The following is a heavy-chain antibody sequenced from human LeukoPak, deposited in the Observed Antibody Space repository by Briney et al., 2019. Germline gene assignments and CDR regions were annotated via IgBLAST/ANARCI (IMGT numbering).Heavy chain of an antibody. D-gene: IGHD3-10*01. CDR3: AREGYYGSGSPPSLYFDY. CDR2: TSSDLNVE. Sequence: PGGSLRLSCAASGFTLRNYVIHWVRQAPGKGREWVAVTSSDLNVELYAGSVKGRFTISRDNSRSTLYLQMNSLRPEDTAIYYCAREGYYGSGSPPSLYFDYWGQGTLVTVSS. CDR1: GFTLRNYV. J-gene: IGHJ4*02. V-gene: IGHV3-30-3*01.